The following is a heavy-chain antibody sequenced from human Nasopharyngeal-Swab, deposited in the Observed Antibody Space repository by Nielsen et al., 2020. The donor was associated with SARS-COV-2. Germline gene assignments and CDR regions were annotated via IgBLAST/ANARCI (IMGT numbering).Heavy chain of an antibody. CDR2: IYYSGST. D-gene: IGHD3-10*01. CDR3: AGIWFGELGYYYMDV. J-gene: IGHJ6*03. Sequence: IRQAPGKGLEWIGYIYYSGSTYYNPSLKSRVTISVDTSKNQFSLKLSSVTAADTAVYYCAGIWFGELGYYYMDVWGKGTTVTVSS. V-gene: IGHV4-30-4*01.